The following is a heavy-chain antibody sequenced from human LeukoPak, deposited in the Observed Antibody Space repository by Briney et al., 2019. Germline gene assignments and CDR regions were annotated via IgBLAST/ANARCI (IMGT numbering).Heavy chain of an antibody. CDR2: IYYSGST. CDR3: ARGMLY. V-gene: IGHV4-34*01. Sequence: SETLSLTCAVYGGSFSGYYWSWIRQPPGKGLEWIGSIYYSGSTYYNPSLKSRVTISVDTSKNQFSLKLSSVTAADTAVYYCARGMLYWGQGTLVTVSS. J-gene: IGHJ4*02. D-gene: IGHD3-16*01. CDR1: GGSFSGYY.